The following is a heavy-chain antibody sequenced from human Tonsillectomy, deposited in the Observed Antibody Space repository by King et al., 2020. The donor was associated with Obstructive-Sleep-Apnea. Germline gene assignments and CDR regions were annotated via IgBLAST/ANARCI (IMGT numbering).Heavy chain of an antibody. CDR3: AKDGGFVYVSGSYCEY. V-gene: IGHV3-30*18. CDR1: GFTFSYYG. Sequence: VQLVESGGGVVQPGRSLRLSCAASGFTFSYYGMHWVRQAPGKGLEWVALISYDGINKYYGDSVKGRFTISRDNSKNTLYLQMNSLRAEDTAVYYCAKDGGFVYVSGSYCEYWGQGTLVTVSS. J-gene: IGHJ4*02. D-gene: IGHD3-10*01. CDR2: ISYDGINK.